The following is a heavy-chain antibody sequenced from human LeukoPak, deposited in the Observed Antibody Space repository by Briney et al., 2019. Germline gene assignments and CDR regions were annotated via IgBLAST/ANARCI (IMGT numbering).Heavy chain of an antibody. CDR2: ISSDGSMQ. J-gene: IGHJ4*02. D-gene: IGHD5-18*01. Sequence: PGRSLRLSCAASGFAFSSYAIHWVRQAPGKGLEWVAVISSDGSMQDYADSVRGRFTFSRDNSKDTLYLQMSSLRPEATSHYYCARGNLYTAATIEDYWGRGTLVTVSS. V-gene: IGHV3-30-3*01. CDR3: ARGNLYTAATIEDY. CDR1: GFAFSSYA.